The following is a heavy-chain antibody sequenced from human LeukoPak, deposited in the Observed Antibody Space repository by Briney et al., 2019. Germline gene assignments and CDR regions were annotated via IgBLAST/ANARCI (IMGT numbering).Heavy chain of an antibody. CDR3: ARLSGSPSKFDY. D-gene: IGHD1-26*01. CDR2: IYYSGST. J-gene: IGHJ4*02. V-gene: IGHV4-59*08. Sequence: SETLSLTCTVSGGSISGHYWSWIRQPPGKGLEWTGYIYYSGSTNYNPSLKSRVTISVDTSKNKFSLKLSSVTAADTAVYYCARLSGSPSKFDYWGQGTLVTVFS. CDR1: GGSISGHY.